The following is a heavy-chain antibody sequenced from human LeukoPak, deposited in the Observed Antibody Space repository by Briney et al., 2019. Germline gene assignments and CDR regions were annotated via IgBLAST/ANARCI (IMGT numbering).Heavy chain of an antibody. CDR1: GGSISSGSYY. Sequence: PSETLSLTCTVSGGSISSGSYYWSWLRQPAGKGLAWIGRIYTSGSTNYNPSLKSRVTISVDTSKNQFSLKLSSVTAADTAVYYCAGGDFWSGYFSWGQGTLVTVSS. V-gene: IGHV4-61*02. J-gene: IGHJ5*02. CDR3: AGGDFWSGYFS. D-gene: IGHD3-3*01. CDR2: IYTSGST.